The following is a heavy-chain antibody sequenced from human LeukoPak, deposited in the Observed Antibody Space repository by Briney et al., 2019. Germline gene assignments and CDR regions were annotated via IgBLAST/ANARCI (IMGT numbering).Heavy chain of an antibody. Sequence: ASVKVSCKASGYTFTSYGISWVRQAPGQGLEWMGWISAYNGNTNYAQKLQGRVTMTTDTSTSTAYMELRSLRSDDTAVYYRARAIGYYDFWSGYWDYWGQGTLVTVSS. CDR2: ISAYNGNT. CDR3: ARAIGYYDFWSGYWDY. V-gene: IGHV1-18*01. CDR1: GYTFTSYG. J-gene: IGHJ4*02. D-gene: IGHD3-3*01.